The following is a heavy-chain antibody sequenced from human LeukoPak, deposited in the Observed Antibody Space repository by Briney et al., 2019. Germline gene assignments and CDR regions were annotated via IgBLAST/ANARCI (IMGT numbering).Heavy chain of an antibody. D-gene: IGHD2/OR15-2a*01. CDR3: AKTRGPEGSSYYIMDV. J-gene: IGHJ6*02. Sequence: GGSLRPSCAASGFTFSSYAMSWVRQAPGKGLEWVSAISGSGGSTYYADSVKGRFTISRDNSKNTLYLQMNSLRAEDTAVYYCAKTRGPEGSSYYIMDVWGQGTTVTVSS. CDR1: GFTFSSYA. V-gene: IGHV3-23*01. CDR2: ISGSGGST.